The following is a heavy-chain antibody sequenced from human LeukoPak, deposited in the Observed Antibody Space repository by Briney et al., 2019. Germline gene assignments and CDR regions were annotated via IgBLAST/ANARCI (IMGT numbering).Heavy chain of an antibody. CDR3: AKDFRVGARSFDY. D-gene: IGHD1-26*01. CDR2: IRYDGSYN. J-gene: IGHJ4*02. V-gene: IGHV3-30*02. Sequence: PGGSLRLSCEASAFSFSTYGMHWVRQAPGKVLEWVAFIRYDGSYNMYADSVKGRFTISRDNSNNMLYLQMNSLRTEDTAVYFCAKDFRVGARSFDYWGQGTLVTVSS. CDR1: AFSFSTYG.